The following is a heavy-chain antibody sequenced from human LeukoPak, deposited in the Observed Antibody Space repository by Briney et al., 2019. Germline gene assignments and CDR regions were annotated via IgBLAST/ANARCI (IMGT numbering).Heavy chain of an antibody. CDR1: GFSFNNYA. J-gene: IGHJ4*02. V-gene: IGHV3-23*01. CDR3: VKGGYDYIEVAYFDF. CDR2: IIASSGAT. Sequence: GGSLRLSCAASGFSFNNYAMSWVRQAPGKGLEWVSIIIASSGATFYADSVKGRFTISRDTSKNTLYIQLNSLRLEDTAVYYCVKGGYDYIEVAYFDFWGQGTLVTVSS. D-gene: IGHD5-12*01.